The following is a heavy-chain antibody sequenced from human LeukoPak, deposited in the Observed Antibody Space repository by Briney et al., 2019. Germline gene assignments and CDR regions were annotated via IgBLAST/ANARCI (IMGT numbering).Heavy chain of an antibody. D-gene: IGHD3-10*01. V-gene: IGHV3-21*01. CDR3: AIVYGSGSYFPMDV. CDR2: ISSNSSYI. J-gene: IGHJ6*03. Sequence: GGSLRLSCAASGFTFSSYSMNWVRQAPGKGLEGVSSISSNSSYIYYADSVKDRFTISRDNAKNSLYLQMNSVRAEDTSVYYCAIVYGSGSYFPMDVWGKGTTVTVSS. CDR1: GFTFSSYS.